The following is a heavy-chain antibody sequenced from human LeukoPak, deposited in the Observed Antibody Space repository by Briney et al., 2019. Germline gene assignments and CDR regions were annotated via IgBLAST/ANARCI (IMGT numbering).Heavy chain of an antibody. J-gene: IGHJ4*02. CDR3: ARGLDFDWLQDDY. CDR2: IYGSGST. V-gene: IGHV4-61*02. Sequence: SETLSLTCTVSGGSISSSSYYWGWIRQPAGKGLQWIGRIYGSGSTTYNPSLKSRLTMSVDTSKNQFSLKLSSMTAADTAVYYCARGLDFDWLQDDYWGQGTLVTVSS. D-gene: IGHD3-9*01. CDR1: GGSISSSSYY.